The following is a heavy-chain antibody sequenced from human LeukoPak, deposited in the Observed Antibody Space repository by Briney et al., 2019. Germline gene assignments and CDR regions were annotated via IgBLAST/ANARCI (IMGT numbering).Heavy chain of an antibody. CDR2: ISYDGNNK. V-gene: IGHV3-30*18. D-gene: IGHD3-22*01. CDR3: VKRDAYDSSGYYGN. CDR1: GFTSGYTFSSYG. J-gene: IGHJ4*02. Sequence: PGRSLRLSCAASGFTSGYTFSSYGMHWVRQAPGKGLEWVAVISYDGNNKYYGDSVKGRFTISRDNSKNTLYLQMSSLRAEDTAVYYCVKRDAYDSSGYYGNWGQGTLVTVS.